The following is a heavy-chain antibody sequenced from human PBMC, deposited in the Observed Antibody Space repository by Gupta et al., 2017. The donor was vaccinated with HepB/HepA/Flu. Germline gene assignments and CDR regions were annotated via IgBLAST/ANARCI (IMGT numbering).Heavy chain of an antibody. CDR2: IRGSGGST. CDR3: AKGRGSYELDY. Sequence: EVQLLESGGGLVKPGGSLRLSCAASGFTFRRYAMSWVRQAPGKGLEWVSAIRGSGGSTYYADSVKGRFTISRDNSKNTLYLQMNSLRAEDTAVYYCAKGRGSYELDYWGQGTLVTVSS. J-gene: IGHJ4*02. V-gene: IGHV3-23*01. D-gene: IGHD1-26*01. CDR1: GFTFRRYA.